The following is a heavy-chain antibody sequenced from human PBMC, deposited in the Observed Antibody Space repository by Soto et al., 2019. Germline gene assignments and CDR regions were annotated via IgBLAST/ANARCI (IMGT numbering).Heavy chain of an antibody. CDR3: ARDPSTSWYYFAY. CDR2: IWYDGSNK. CDR1: GFTFSSYG. J-gene: IGHJ4*02. V-gene: IGHV3-33*01. Sequence: QVQLVESGGGVVQPGRSLRLSCAASGFTFSSYGMHWVRQAPGKGLEWVAVIWYDGSNKYYADSVKGRLTISRDNSKNTLYLQMNSLRAEDTAVYYCARDPSTSWYYFAYWGQGTLVTVSS. D-gene: IGHD2-2*01.